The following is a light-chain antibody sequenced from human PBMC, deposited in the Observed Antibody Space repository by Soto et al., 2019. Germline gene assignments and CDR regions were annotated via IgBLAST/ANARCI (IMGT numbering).Light chain of an antibody. Sequence: DIVLTQSPGTLSLSPGERATLSCRASQSVSSRSLAWYQQKRGQAPRLLIYDASRRAPGIPDRFSGSGSGTDFTLTIGRLEPEDFAVYYCQQYGTSSYTCGQGTKLE. CDR3: QQYGTSSYT. CDR2: DAS. CDR1: QSVSSRS. J-gene: IGKJ2*01. V-gene: IGKV3-20*01.